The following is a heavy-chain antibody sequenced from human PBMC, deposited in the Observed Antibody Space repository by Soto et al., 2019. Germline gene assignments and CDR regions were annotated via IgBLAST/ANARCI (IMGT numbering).Heavy chain of an antibody. V-gene: IGHV3-23*01. D-gene: IGHD3-3*01. Sequence: EVQLLESGGGLVQPGGSLRLSCAASGFTFSSYAMSWVRQAPGKGLEWVSAISGSGGSTYYADSVKGRFTISRDNSKNTLNLQMNRLRAEDTAVYYCAKAAYYDFWSPTEYYYYMGVWGKGTTVTVSS. CDR3: AKAAYYDFWSPTEYYYYMGV. J-gene: IGHJ6*03. CDR2: ISGSGGST. CDR1: GFTFSSYA.